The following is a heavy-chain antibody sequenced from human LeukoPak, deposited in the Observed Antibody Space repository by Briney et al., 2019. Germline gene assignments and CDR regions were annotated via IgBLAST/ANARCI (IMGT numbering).Heavy chain of an antibody. J-gene: IGHJ5*02. V-gene: IGHV4-39*01. CDR2: ASYSGIN. CDR1: GDSIRTTSF. CDR3: ARQGGHSWDVGNWFDP. D-gene: IGHD6-13*01. Sequence: PSETLSLTCLVSGDSIRTTSFWGWIRQPPGMGLEWIASASYSGINYYNPSLRSRVIVSADTSKNQFSLRLTSVTAADTAVYYCARQGGHSWDVGNWFDPWGQGILVTVSS.